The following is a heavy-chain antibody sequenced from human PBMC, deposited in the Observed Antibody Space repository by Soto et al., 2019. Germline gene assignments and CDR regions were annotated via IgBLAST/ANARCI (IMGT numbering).Heavy chain of an antibody. V-gene: IGHV1-69*13. Sequence: GASVKVSFKASGGTFSSYAISCVLQAPGQGLEWMGGIIPIFGTANYAQKFQGRVTITADESTSTAYMELSSLRSEDTAVYYCARDQTAVAGFDYWGQGTLVTVYS. J-gene: IGHJ4*02. CDR1: GGTFSSYA. CDR3: ARDQTAVAGFDY. D-gene: IGHD6-19*01. CDR2: IIPIFGTA.